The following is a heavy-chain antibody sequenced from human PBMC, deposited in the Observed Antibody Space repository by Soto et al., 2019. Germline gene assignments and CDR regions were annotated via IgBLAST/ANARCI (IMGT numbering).Heavy chain of an antibody. CDR1: GFTFNRFG. Sequence: EEQLVESGGALVQPGGSLRLSCAASGFTFNRFGMNWVRQAPGKGLEWISYISSASSTTQYAESVKGRFTISRDNARGSLYLQMSSLRVEDTAVYYCARRPLWSGLSDYYYMDVWGKGTTVTVSS. J-gene: IGHJ6*03. D-gene: IGHD3-3*01. V-gene: IGHV3-48*01. CDR2: ISSASSTT. CDR3: ARRPLWSGLSDYYYMDV.